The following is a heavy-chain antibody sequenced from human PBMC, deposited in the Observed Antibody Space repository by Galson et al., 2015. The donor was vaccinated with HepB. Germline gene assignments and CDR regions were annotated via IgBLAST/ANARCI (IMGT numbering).Heavy chain of an antibody. V-gene: IGHV6-1*01. CDR2: TYYSCKWYN. D-gene: IGHD1-1*01. CDR3: TRGDLEMTY. Sequence: CAISGDSVSSNSAAWNWIRQSPSRGLEWLGRTYYSCKWYNNYAVSVKSRITIHPDTTKNQFSLQLNSVTPEETAVYYCTRGDLEMTYWGQGTLVTVSS. J-gene: IGHJ4*02. CDR1: GDSVSSNSAA.